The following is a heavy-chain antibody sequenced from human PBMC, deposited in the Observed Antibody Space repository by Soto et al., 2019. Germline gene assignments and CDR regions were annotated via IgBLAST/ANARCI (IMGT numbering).Heavy chain of an antibody. CDR2: IYHSGGT. Sequence: SETLSLTCTISCGSISSGDYWSWIRQPPGKGLEWIGYIYHSGGTYYNPSLKSRVTMSVDTSQNQFSLKLSSVTAADTAVYYCARTKYYFDSTAYIFDCWGQGALVTVSS. CDR3: ARTKYYFDSTAYIFDC. D-gene: IGHD3-22*01. J-gene: IGHJ4*02. CDR1: CGSISSGDY. V-gene: IGHV4-30-4*01.